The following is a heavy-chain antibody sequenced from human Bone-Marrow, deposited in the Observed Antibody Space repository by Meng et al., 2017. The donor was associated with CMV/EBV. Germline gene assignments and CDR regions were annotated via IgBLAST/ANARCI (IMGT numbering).Heavy chain of an antibody. CDR1: GGSIITTNYF. CDR3: ARELRNWDFQSGGDY. J-gene: IGHJ4*01. Sequence: ETLSLTCTVSGGSIITTNYFWAWIRQPPGKGLEWIGSLFYDGATQYNPSLKSRVALSVATSKNQFSLRLNFVTAADTAIYYCARELRNWDFQSGGDYWGQGTLVTVSS. CDR2: LFYDGAT. D-gene: IGHD1-7*01. V-gene: IGHV4-39*07.